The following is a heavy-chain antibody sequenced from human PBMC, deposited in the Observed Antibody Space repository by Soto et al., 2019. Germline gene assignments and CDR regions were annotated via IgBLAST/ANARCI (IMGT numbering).Heavy chain of an antibody. CDR3: AADRGYL. J-gene: IGHJ5*02. D-gene: IGHD3-10*01. Sequence: QMQLVQSGPEVKKPGTSVKVSCKASGFTLTSSSVQWVRQARGQGLEWIGWIVVGTGDTKYAQKFQERVTFDRDISTTTAYMEVSSLTSDDTAVYYCAADRGYLWGQGTLVTVSS. CDR2: IVVGTGDT. CDR1: GFTLTSSS. V-gene: IGHV1-58*01.